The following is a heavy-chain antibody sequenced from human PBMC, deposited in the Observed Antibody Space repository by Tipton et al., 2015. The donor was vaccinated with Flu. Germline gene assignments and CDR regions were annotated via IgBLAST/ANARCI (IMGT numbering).Heavy chain of an antibody. J-gene: IGHJ2*01. CDR3: ATPTADFDL. D-gene: IGHD1-26*01. CDR2: IWFDGSKK. V-gene: IGHV3-33*01. Sequence: SLRLSCAAPGFRFSGFGMHWVRQAPGEGLEWLAAIWFDGSKKYYADSVKGRFTISRDNSKNTLSLQMNSLRVEDTATYYCATPTADFDLWGRGTLVIVSS. CDR1: GFRFSGFG.